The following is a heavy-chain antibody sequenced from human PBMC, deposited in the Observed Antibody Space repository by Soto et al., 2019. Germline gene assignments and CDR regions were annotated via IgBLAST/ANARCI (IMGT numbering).Heavy chain of an antibody. CDR1: GFTFSSYG. V-gene: IGHV3-33*01. Sequence: GGSLRLSCAASGFTFSSYGMHWVRQAPGKGLEWVAVIWYDGSNKYYADSVKGRFTISRDNSKNTLYLQMNSLRAEDTAVYYCARAGIVVVVAATLLDYWGQGTLVTVSS. CDR3: ARAGIVVVVAATLLDY. J-gene: IGHJ4*02. CDR2: IWYDGSNK. D-gene: IGHD2-15*01.